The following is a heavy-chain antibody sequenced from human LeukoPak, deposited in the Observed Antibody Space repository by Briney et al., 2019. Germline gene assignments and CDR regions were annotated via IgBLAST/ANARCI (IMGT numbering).Heavy chain of an antibody. CDR1: GYTFTGYY. CDR3: ARYGHYCSGGSCYALGRWFDP. V-gene: IGHV1-2*02. CDR2: INPNSGGT. D-gene: IGHD2-15*01. J-gene: IGHJ5*02. Sequence: ASVKVSCKASGYTFTGYYMHWVRQAPGQGLEWMGWINPNSGGTNYAQKFQGRVTMTRDTSISAVYMELSRLRSDDTAVYYCARYGHYCSGGSCYALGRWFDPWGQGTLVTVSS.